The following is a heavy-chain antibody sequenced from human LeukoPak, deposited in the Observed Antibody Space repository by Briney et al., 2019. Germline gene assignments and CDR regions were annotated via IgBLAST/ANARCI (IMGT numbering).Heavy chain of an antibody. CDR3: ARMLYDFWSGYYALGY. CDR2: ISAYNGNT. D-gene: IGHD3-3*01. CDR1: GYTFTSYG. Sequence: ASVKVSCKASGYTFTSYGISWVRQAPGRGLEWMGWISAYNGNTNYAQKLQGRVTMTTDTSTSTAHMELRSLRSDDTAVYYCARMLYDFWSGYYALGYWGQGTLVTVSS. V-gene: IGHV1-18*01. J-gene: IGHJ4*02.